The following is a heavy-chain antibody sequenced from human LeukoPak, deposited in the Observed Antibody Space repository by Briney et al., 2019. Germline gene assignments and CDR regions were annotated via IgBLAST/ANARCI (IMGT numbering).Heavy chain of an antibody. Sequence: SGGSLTLSCTASGLTFSRYGMSGVPQSPGKGGEWVSGVSCRDDNTYYADSVKGRFTIYRDNSKTTLFVQMNSLRAEDTAVYYCAKRSGYGGNSNHFDYWGQGTPVTVSS. V-gene: IGHV3-23*01. CDR3: AKRSGYGGNSNHFDY. CDR2: VSCRDDNT. J-gene: IGHJ4*02. CDR1: GLTFSRYG. D-gene: IGHD4-23*01.